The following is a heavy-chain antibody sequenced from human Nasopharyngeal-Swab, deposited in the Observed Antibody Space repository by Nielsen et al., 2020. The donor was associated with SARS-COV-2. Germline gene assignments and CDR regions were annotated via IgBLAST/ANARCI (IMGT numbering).Heavy chain of an antibody. Sequence: VRQAPGKGLEWAATIKEDGDEIYYVDSVKGRFTISRDNAKNSLDLQMNSLRADDTAVYYCARPYGYYYYYMDVWGKGTSVTVSS. V-gene: IGHV3-7*03. D-gene: IGHD5-18*01. J-gene: IGHJ6*03. CDR3: ARPYGYYYYYMDV. CDR2: IKEDGDEI.